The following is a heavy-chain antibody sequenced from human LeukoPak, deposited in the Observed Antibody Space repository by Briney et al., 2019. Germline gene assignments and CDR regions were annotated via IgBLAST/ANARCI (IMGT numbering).Heavy chain of an antibody. V-gene: IGHV1-18*01. CDR1: GYTFTSDD. J-gene: IGHJ5*02. D-gene: IGHD3-22*01. Sequence: GASVKVSCKASGYTFTSDDINWVRQAPGQGLEWMGWISGYNGNTNFAQKFQGRVTMTTDTSTSTAHMELRSLRSDDTAVYYCARGSENYYDSSGYLGLFDPWGQGTLVTVSS. CDR3: ARGSENYYDSSGYLGLFDP. CDR2: ISGYNGNT.